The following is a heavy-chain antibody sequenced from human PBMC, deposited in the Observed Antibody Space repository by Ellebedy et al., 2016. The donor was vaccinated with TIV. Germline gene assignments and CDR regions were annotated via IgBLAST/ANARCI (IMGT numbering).Heavy chain of an antibody. D-gene: IGHD5-18*01. Sequence: MPSETLSPTCPLPGASIRSYYWSWIRQPPGKGLEWIGYLHYSGNTNYNPSLKSRVTISVDTSKKQFSLKLSSVTAADTAVYYCARIQPEDWFDPWGQGTLVTVSS. CDR2: LHYSGNT. CDR1: GASIRSYY. CDR3: ARIQPEDWFDP. V-gene: IGHV4-59*08. J-gene: IGHJ5*02.